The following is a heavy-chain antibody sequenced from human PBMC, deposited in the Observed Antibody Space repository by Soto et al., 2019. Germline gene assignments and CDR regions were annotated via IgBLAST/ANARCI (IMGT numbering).Heavy chain of an antibody. CDR3: ARQWNFDY. CDR1: GGTFSSYA. V-gene: IGHV1-69*06. D-gene: IGHD6-19*01. Sequence: ASVKVSCKASGGTFSSYAISWVRQAPGQGLEWMGGIIPIFGTANYAQKFQGQVTISADKSISTTYLQWSSLKASDTAIYYCARQWNFDYWGQGTLVTVSS. CDR2: IIPIFGTA. J-gene: IGHJ4*02.